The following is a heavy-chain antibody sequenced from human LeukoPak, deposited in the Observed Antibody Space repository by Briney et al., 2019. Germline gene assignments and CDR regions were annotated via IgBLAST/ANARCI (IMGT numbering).Heavy chain of an antibody. CDR2: ISSSSSYI. Sequence: GGSLRLSCAASGFTFSSYSMNWVRQAPGKGLEWVSSISSSSSYIYYADSVKGRFTISRDNSKNSLYLQMNSLRTEDTALYYCAKEGPYDSSGSLDYWGQGTLVTVSS. CDR1: GFTFSSYS. CDR3: AKEGPYDSSGSLDY. J-gene: IGHJ4*02. D-gene: IGHD3-22*01. V-gene: IGHV3-21*04.